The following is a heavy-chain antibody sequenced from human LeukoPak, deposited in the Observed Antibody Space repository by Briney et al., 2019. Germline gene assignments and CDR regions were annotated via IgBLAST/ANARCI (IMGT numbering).Heavy chain of an antibody. CDR3: ARVGLELHWFDP. Sequence: GASVKVSCKASGGTFSSYAISWVRQAPGQGLEWMGGIIPIFGTANYAQKFQGRVTITTDESTSTAYMELSSLRSEDTAVYYCARVGLELHWFDPWGQGTLATVSS. J-gene: IGHJ5*02. D-gene: IGHD1-7*01. CDR1: GGTFSSYA. V-gene: IGHV1-69*05. CDR2: IIPIFGTA.